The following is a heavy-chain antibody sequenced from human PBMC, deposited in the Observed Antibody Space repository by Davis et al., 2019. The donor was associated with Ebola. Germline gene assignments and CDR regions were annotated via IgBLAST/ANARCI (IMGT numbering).Heavy chain of an antibody. V-gene: IGHV5-51*01. J-gene: IGHJ4*02. D-gene: IGHD6-13*01. CDR2: IYPGDSDT. Sequence: GESLKISCKGSGYSFISYWIGWERQMPGKGLEWMGIIYPGDSDTRYSPSFQGQVTISADKSITTAYLQWSSLKASDTAMYYCARRIAAAGTNYFDYWGQGTLVTVSS. CDR3: ARRIAAAGTNYFDY. CDR1: GYSFISYW.